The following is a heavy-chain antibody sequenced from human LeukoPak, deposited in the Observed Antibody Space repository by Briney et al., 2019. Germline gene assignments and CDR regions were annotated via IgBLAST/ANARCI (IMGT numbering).Heavy chain of an antibody. Sequence: GGSLILSCAASGFTFSSYWMSWVRQAPGKGLEWVANIKQDGSEKYYVDSVKGRSTISRDNAKNSLYLQMNSLRAEDTAVYYCARVGRAYDYYFDYWGQGTLVTVSS. CDR2: IKQDGSEK. D-gene: IGHD3-16*01. CDR1: GFTFSSYW. V-gene: IGHV3-7*01. CDR3: ARVGRAYDYYFDY. J-gene: IGHJ4*02.